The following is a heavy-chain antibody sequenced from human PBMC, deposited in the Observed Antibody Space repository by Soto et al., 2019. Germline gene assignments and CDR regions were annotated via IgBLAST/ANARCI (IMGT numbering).Heavy chain of an antibody. CDR1: GYTFTSYY. CDR3: ARDLVSASSCGLVV. V-gene: IGHV1-46*01. J-gene: IGHJ6*02. Sequence: ASVKVSCKASGYTFTSYYMHWVRQAPGQGLEWMGILNPSGGSTSYAKKFQGRVTMTRDTSMSTFYMELSSLRSEDKAVYVCARDLVSASSCGLVVWGQGTTVTVSS. D-gene: IGHD1-26*01. CDR2: LNPSGGST.